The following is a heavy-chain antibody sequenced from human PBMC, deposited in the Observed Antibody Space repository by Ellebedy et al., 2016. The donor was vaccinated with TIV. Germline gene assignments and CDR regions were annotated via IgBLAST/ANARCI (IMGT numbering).Heavy chain of an antibody. CDR3: ARESGQQPTYDY. CDR2: IIPIFGTA. D-gene: IGHD6-13*01. J-gene: IGHJ4*02. Sequence: SVKVSCXASGGTFSSYAISWVRQAPGQGLEWMGGIIPIFGTANYAQKFQGRVTITADESTSTAYMELSSLRSEDTAVYYCARESGQQPTYDYWGQGTLVTVSS. CDR1: GGTFSSYA. V-gene: IGHV1-69*13.